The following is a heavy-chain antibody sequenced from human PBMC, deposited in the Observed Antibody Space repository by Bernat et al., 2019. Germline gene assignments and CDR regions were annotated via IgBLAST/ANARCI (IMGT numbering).Heavy chain of an antibody. Sequence: QVQLVESGGGVVQPGRSLRLPCAASGFTFSSYAMHWVRQAPGKGLEWVAVISYDGSNNYYADSVKGRFTISRDNSKNTLYLQMNSLRAEDTAVYYCARGKEGYFDYWGQGTLVTVSS. CDR1: GFTFSSYA. CDR3: ARGKEGYFDY. CDR2: ISYDGSNN. J-gene: IGHJ4*02. V-gene: IGHV3-30-3*01.